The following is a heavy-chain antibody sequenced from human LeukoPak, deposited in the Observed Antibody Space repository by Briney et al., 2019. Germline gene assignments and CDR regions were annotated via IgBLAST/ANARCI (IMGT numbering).Heavy chain of an antibody. V-gene: IGHV4-34*01. J-gene: IGHJ4*02. CDR3: ARLHSSWYGGGYYFDY. D-gene: IGHD6-13*01. CDR1: GGSISNYY. CDR2: INHSGST. Sequence: PSETLSLTCTVSGGSISNYYWSWIRQPPGKGLEWIGEINHSGSTNYNPSLKSRVTISVDTSKNQFSLKLSSVTAADTAVYYCARLHSSWYGGGYYFDYWGQGTLVTVSS.